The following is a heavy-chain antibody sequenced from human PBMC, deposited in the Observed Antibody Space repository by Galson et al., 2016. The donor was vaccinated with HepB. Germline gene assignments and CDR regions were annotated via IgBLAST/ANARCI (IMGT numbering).Heavy chain of an antibody. CDR3: AREGSGSVAGPRWFDP. D-gene: IGHD6-19*01. CDR1: GYTFTSYN. J-gene: IGHJ5*02. V-gene: IGHV1-46*01. CDR2: INPSGGST. Sequence: SVKVSCKASGYTFTSYNVHWVRQAPGQGLEWMGIINPSGGSTSYAQKFQGRVTMTRDTSTSTVYMEPSSLRSDDTAVYYCAREGSGSVAGPRWFDPWGQGTLVTVSS.